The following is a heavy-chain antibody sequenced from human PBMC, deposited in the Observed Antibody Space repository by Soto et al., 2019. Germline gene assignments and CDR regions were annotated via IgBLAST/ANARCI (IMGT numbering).Heavy chain of an antibody. CDR2: IDPSDSYT. CDR1: GYSFTRYW. CDR3: ARHPYDSSGYYHNWFDP. Sequence: GESLKISSKGSGYSFTRYWIYWVRQMPGKGLEWMGRIDPSDSYTNYSPSFQGHVTISADKSISTAYLQWSSLKASDTAMYYCARHPYDSSGYYHNWFDPWGQGTLVTVSS. J-gene: IGHJ5*02. D-gene: IGHD3-22*01. V-gene: IGHV5-10-1*01.